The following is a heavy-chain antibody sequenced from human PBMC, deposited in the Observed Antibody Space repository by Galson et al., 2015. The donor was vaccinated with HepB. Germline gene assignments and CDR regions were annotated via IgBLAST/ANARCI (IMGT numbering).Heavy chain of an antibody. CDR2: IIPIFGTA. V-gene: IGHV1-69*13. Sequence: SVKVSCKASGGTFSSYAISWVRQAPGQGLEWMGGIIPIFGTANYAQKFQGRVTITADESTSTAYMELSSLRSEDTAVYYCARRGVDTAMEFAYWGQGTLVTVSS. J-gene: IGHJ4*02. D-gene: IGHD5-18*01. CDR3: ARRGVDTAMEFAY. CDR1: GGTFSSYA.